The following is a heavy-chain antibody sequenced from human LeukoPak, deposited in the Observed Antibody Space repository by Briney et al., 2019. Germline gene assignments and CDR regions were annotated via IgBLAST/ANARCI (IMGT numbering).Heavy chain of an antibody. CDR2: MNPNSGNT. J-gene: IGHJ4*02. D-gene: IGHD2-15*01. Sequence: ASVKVSCKASGYTFTSYDINWGRQATGQGLEWMGWMNPNSGNTGYAQKFQGRVTMTRNTSISTAYMELSSLRSEDTAVYYCARESVYCSGGSCYSKRIDYWGQGTLVTVSS. CDR1: GYTFTSYD. CDR3: ARESVYCSGGSCYSKRIDY. V-gene: IGHV1-8*01.